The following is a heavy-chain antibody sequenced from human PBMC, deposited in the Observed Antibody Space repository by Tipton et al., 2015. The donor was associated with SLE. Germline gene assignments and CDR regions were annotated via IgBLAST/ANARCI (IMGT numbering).Heavy chain of an antibody. CDR1: GGTFSSYA. CDR2: LIPVFGTS. V-gene: IGHV1-69*05. Sequence: QLVQSGAEVKKPGSSVKVSCKASGGTFSSYAISWVRQAPGQGLEWMGGLIPVFGTSNYALKFQGRVTFTTDESTNTAYMELSSLRSEDTAVYYCTRHSSSPEGYYYYGLDVWGQGTTVTVSS. D-gene: IGHD6-6*01. CDR3: TRHSSSPEGYYYYGLDV. J-gene: IGHJ6*02.